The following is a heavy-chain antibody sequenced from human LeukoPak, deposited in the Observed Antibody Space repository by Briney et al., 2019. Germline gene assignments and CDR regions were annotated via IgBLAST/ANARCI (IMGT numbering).Heavy chain of an antibody. CDR2: IQDSRST. J-gene: IGHJ4*02. CDR3: ARRGITYSSSFFAY. CDR1: GGSFSGYY. V-gene: IGHV4-34*01. Sequence: PSETLSLTCAVYGGSFSGYYWNWIRQHPGKGLEWIGKIQDSRSTFYNPSLKSRVTISIDTSKNQFSLNLHSVTAADTATYYCARRGITYSSSFFAYWGQGTLATVSS. D-gene: IGHD6-13*01.